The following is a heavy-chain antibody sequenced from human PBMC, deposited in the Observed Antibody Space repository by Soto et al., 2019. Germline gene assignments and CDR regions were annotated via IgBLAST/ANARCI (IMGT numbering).Heavy chain of an antibody. CDR1: GGSISSSHW. CDR2: IYHSGST. J-gene: IGHJ6*02. Sequence: QVQLQESGPGLVKPSGTLSLTCAVSGGSISSSHWWSWVRQPPGKGLEWIGEIYHSGSTNYNPSRKSRVTISVVKSKNQFSLKLSSVTAADTAVYYCARDYSRAEYGMDVWGQGTTVTVSS. CDR3: ARDYSRAEYGMDV. D-gene: IGHD2-21*01. V-gene: IGHV4-4*02.